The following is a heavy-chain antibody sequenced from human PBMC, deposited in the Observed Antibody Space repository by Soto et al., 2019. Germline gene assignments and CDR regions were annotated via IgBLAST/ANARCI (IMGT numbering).Heavy chain of an antibody. J-gene: IGHJ6*02. D-gene: IGHD5-18*01. Sequence: QVQLVQSGAEVKKPGASVKVACKASGYTFTSYDINWVRQATGQGLEWMGWMNPNSGNTGYAQKFQGRVTITRITSISTAYMELSSLRSEDTAVYYCARGRVLGMVTYYYYGMDVWGQGTTVTVSS. V-gene: IGHV1-8*01. CDR1: GYTFTSYD. CDR2: MNPNSGNT. CDR3: ARGRVLGMVTYYYYGMDV.